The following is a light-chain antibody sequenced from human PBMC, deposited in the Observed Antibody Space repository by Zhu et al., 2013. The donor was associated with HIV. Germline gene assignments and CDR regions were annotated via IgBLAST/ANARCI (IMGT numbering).Light chain of an antibody. Sequence: EIILTQSPGTLSLSPGDRATLSCRATQTVSTRNVAWYQQKPGQAPRLLIYGAFTRATGIPERFVGSGSEADFTLTITRLEPEDSAVYFCQQYGSSPPLTFGGGTRVEI. CDR2: GAF. CDR3: QQYGSSPPLT. J-gene: IGKJ4*01. CDR1: QTVSTRN. V-gene: IGKV3-20*01.